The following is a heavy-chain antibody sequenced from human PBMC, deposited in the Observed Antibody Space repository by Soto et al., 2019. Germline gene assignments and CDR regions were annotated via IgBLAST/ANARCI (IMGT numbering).Heavy chain of an antibody. J-gene: IGHJ4*02. V-gene: IGHV3-64*01. CDR2: ISRNGGST. Sequence: GGSLRLSCAASGFTFSSYAMHWVRQAPGKGLEYVSAISRNGGSTYYANSVKGRFTISRDNAMNSLYLQMNSLRDEDTAVYYCASPLMVYAIGSDYWGQGTLVTVSS. CDR1: GFTFSSYA. D-gene: IGHD2-8*01. CDR3: ASPLMVYAIGSDY.